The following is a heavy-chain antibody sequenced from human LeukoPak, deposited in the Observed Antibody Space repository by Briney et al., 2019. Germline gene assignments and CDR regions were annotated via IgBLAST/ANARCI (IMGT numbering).Heavy chain of an antibody. CDR2: INWNGDSR. J-gene: IGHJ4*02. Sequence: GGSLRLSCTASGFKFDDYGMTWVRQAPGKGLEWVSDINWNGDSRGYAHSVKGRFTISRDNAKNSLYLQMNSLKAEDTAVYFCARDHGDYDYWGQGTLVTVSS. CDR3: ARDHGDYDY. CDR1: GFKFDDYG. D-gene: IGHD4-17*01. V-gene: IGHV3-20*04.